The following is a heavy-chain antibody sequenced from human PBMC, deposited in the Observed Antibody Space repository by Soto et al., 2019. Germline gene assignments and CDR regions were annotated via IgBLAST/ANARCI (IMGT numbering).Heavy chain of an antibody. CDR3: ARSITYDWLFFDY. J-gene: IGHJ4*02. Sequence: PSETLSLTCAVSGGSISRTNWHSWVRQPPGKGLEWIGEIYHSGSTNYNPSLKSRVTISVDKSRNQFSLKLSSVTAADTAVYYCARSITYDWLFFDYWGQGTLVTVSS. CDR2: IYHSGST. V-gene: IGHV4-4*02. CDR1: GGSISRTNW. D-gene: IGHD3-9*01.